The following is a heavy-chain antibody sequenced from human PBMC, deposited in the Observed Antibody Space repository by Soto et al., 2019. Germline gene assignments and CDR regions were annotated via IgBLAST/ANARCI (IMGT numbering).Heavy chain of an antibody. CDR1: GGSFSGYY. V-gene: IGHV4-34*01. D-gene: IGHD2-2*01. J-gene: IGHJ6*02. CDR3: ARALMPRYYYYYGMDV. CDR2: INHSGST. Sequence: AETLSLTCAVYGGSFSGYYWGWIRQPPGKGLEWIGEINHSGSTNYNPSLKSRVTISVDTSKNQFSLKLSSVTAADTAVYYCARALMPRYYYYYGMDVWGQGTTVTVSS.